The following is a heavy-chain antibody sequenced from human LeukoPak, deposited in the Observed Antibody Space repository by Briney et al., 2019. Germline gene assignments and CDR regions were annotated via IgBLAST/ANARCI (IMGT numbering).Heavy chain of an antibody. Sequence: GSVKVSCKSSGYTFTDYYIHWVRQAPGQGLEWMGWINPDSGETFYAQRFQGRITMTRDTSISTAYMELSRLRSDDTAVYYCARPYCSGGSCFGPTSHYYYYYMDVWGKGTTVTVSS. CDR1: GYTFTDYY. CDR2: INPDSGET. CDR3: ARPYCSGGSCFGPTSHYYYYYMDV. J-gene: IGHJ6*03. V-gene: IGHV1-2*02. D-gene: IGHD2-15*01.